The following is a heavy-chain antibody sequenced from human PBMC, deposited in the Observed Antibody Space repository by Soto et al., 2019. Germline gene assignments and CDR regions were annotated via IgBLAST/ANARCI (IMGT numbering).Heavy chain of an antibody. CDR1: GGSISSGGYY. D-gene: IGHD3-10*01. CDR3: ARSEYDYGSGSNRGDI. CDR2: IYYSGST. J-gene: IGHJ3*02. Sequence: SETLSLTCTVSGGSISSGGYYWSWIRQHPGKGLEWIGYIYYSGSTYYNPSLKSRVTISVDTSKNQFSLKLSSVTAADTAVYYCARSEYDYGSGSNRGDIWGQGTMVTVSS. V-gene: IGHV4-31*03.